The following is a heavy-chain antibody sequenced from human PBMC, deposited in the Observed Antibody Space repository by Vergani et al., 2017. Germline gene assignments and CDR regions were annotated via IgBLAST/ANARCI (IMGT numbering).Heavy chain of an antibody. V-gene: IGHV1-2*02. CDR2: INPNSGGT. CDR3: ARDVYYYDSSGYYYS. Sequence: QVQLVQSGAEVKKPGASVKVSCKASGYTFTGYYMHWVRQAPGQGLEWMGWINPNSGGTNYAQKFQGRVTMTRDTSISTAYMELSRLRSDDTAVYYCARDVYYYDSSGYYYSWGQGTLVTVSS. CDR1: GYTFTGYY. J-gene: IGHJ1*01. D-gene: IGHD3-22*01.